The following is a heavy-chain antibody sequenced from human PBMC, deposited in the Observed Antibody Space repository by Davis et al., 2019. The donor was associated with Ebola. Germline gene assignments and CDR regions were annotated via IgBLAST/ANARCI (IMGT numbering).Heavy chain of an antibody. CDR2: VYYTGST. J-gene: IGHJ5*02. D-gene: IGHD3-10*01. Sequence: SETLSLTCTVSGGSMRNYYWSWIRQPPGKGLEWIGLVYYTGSTNYNPSLKSRVTISVDTSKYQFSLNLSSVTAADTAVYYCARLYYGSGSYYNWFDPWGQGTLVTVSS. CDR3: ARLYYGSGSYYNWFDP. V-gene: IGHV4-59*01. CDR1: GGSMRNYY.